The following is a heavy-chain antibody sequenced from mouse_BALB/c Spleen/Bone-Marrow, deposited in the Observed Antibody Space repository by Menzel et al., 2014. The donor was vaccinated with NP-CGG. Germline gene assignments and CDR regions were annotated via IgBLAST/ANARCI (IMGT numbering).Heavy chain of an antibody. V-gene: IGHV1-80*01. Sequence: VQLQQSGAELVRPGSSVKISCEASGYAFSSYWMNWVRQRPGQGLEWIGQIYPGDGDTNYNGKFKGKVTLTADRSSSTAYMQLSSLTSEDSAVYFCTRTPWFAYWGQGTLVTVSA. J-gene: IGHJ3*01. CDR3: TRTPWFAY. CDR1: GYAFSSYW. CDR2: IYPGDGDT.